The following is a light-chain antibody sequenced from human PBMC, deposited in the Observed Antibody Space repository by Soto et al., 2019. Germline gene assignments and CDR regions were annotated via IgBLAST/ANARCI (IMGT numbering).Light chain of an antibody. Sequence: EIVLTRSPGTLSLSPGERAILSCRASQSVSSASLAWYRQKPGQAPRLLVYDACSRATGIPDRFRGTGSGTDFTLTIIRLKPQDFAVYYCQQYGSAPRTFGKGTKVEIK. V-gene: IGKV3-20*01. CDR3: QQYGSAPRT. J-gene: IGKJ1*01. CDR1: QSVSSAS. CDR2: DAC.